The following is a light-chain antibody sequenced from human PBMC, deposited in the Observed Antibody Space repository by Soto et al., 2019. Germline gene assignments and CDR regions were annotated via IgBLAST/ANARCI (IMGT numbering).Light chain of an antibody. CDR3: CSYARGTTVV. V-gene: IGLV2-23*01. CDR1: SSDVGSYNL. CDR2: EGS. Sequence: QSVLTQPASVSGSPGQSITISCTGTSSDVGSYNLVSWYQQHPGKAPKLIIYEGSKRPSGVSNRFSGSKSGNTASLTISGLQAEDEADYYCCSYARGTTVVFGGGTKLTVL. J-gene: IGLJ2*01.